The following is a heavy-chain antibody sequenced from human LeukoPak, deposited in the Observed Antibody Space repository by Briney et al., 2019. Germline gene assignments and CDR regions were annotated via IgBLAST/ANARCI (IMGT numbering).Heavy chain of an antibody. J-gene: IGHJ4*02. CDR1: GFTFSSYT. CDR2: VSDGARNT. Sequence: PGGSLRLSCATSGFTFSSYTMKWARQIPGKGLEWVSTVSDGARNTHYADSVKGRFTISRDDSLNRLYLQMNSLRAEDTALYYCVTGLQKDIDYWGQGTQVTVSS. V-gene: IGHV3-23*01. D-gene: IGHD5-24*01. CDR3: VTGLQKDIDY.